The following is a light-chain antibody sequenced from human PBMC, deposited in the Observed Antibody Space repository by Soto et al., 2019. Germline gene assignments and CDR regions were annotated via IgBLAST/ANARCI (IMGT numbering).Light chain of an antibody. Sequence: QSVLAQPPSASGTPGQRVTISCSGSNSNIGSNALNWYRQLPGTAPKLLMFSNHLRPSDVPDRFSGSKSGTSASLAISGLQSEDEADYYCATWDDNLHGPVFGGGTQLTVL. V-gene: IGLV1-44*01. CDR3: ATWDDNLHGPV. J-gene: IGLJ3*02. CDR1: NSNIGSNA. CDR2: SNH.